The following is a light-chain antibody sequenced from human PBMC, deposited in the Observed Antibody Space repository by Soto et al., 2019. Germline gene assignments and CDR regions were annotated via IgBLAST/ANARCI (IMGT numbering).Light chain of an antibody. CDR1: QSISAW. V-gene: IGKV1-5*03. Sequence: DIQMTQSPSTLSASVGDRVIITCRASQSISAWLAWYQQKPGKAPKLLIYKASSLESGVPSRFSGSGSVTEFTLTISGLQPDDFATYYCQQYNSNPLTFGGGTKVEIK. J-gene: IGKJ4*01. CDR3: QQYNSNPLT. CDR2: KAS.